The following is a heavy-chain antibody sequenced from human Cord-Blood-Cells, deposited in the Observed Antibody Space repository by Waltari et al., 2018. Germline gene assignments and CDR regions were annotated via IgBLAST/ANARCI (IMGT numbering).Heavy chain of an antibody. V-gene: IGHV4-34*01. Sequence: QVQLQQWGAGLLKPSETLSLTCVVYGGSFRGYSWSWIRQPPGEGLEWIGEINHSGSTNYNPSLKSRVTISVDTSKNQFSLKLSSVTAADMAVYYCARGGIFRIAAAGEYFQHWGQGTLVTVSS. J-gene: IGHJ1*01. CDR3: ARGGIFRIAAAGEYFQH. CDR1: GGSFRGYS. CDR2: INHSGST. D-gene: IGHD6-13*01.